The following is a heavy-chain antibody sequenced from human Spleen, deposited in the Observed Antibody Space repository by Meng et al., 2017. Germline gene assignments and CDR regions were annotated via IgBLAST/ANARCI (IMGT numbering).Heavy chain of an antibody. Sequence: QVQLVQFGAEVEKPGSSVKVSCKSSGGTFSSYPISWVRQAPGQGLEWMGVIVPIFGTTNYAQKFQGRVTITADKSTNTAYMELSSLRSEDTAVYYCARAHDTSGYSGYWGQGTLVTVSS. CDR1: GGTFSSYP. CDR3: ARAHDTSGYSGY. V-gene: IGHV1-69*06. D-gene: IGHD3-22*01. J-gene: IGHJ4*02. CDR2: IVPIFGTT.